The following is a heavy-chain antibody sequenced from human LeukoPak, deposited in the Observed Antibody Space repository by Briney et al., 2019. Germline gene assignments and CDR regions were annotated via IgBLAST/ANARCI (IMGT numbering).Heavy chain of an antibody. D-gene: IGHD2-15*01. CDR1: GGSISSYY. CDR3: AREGRSSTPGY. V-gene: IGHV4-4*07. Sequence: SETLSLTCTVSGGSISSYYWTWVRQSAGKGLEWIGRISASGNTNYNPSLKSRVTMSVDTSTNQFSLKLTSVTAADTAVYYCAREGRSSTPGYWGQGTMVTVSS. J-gene: IGHJ4*02. CDR2: ISASGNT.